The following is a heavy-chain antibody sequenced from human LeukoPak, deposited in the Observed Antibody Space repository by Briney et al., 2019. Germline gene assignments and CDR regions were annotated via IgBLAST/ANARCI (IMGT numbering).Heavy chain of an antibody. J-gene: IGHJ4*02. Sequence: GASVKVSCKASGYTFTSYAMHWVRQAPGQRLEWMGWINAGNGNTKYSQEFQGRVTITRDTSASTAYMELSSLRSEDMAVYYCARDEGWELPFDYWGQGTLVTVSS. CDR3: ARDEGWELPFDY. V-gene: IGHV1-3*03. D-gene: IGHD1-26*01. CDR2: INAGNGNT. CDR1: GYTFTSYA.